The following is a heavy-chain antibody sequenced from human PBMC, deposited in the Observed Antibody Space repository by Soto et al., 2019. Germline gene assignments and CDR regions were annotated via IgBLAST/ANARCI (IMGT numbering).Heavy chain of an antibody. CDR3: ARGPLGYCSGGSCYAPDY. D-gene: IGHD2-15*01. Sequence: QVQLVQSGAEVKKPGSSVKVSCKASGGTFSSYAISWVRQAPGQGLEWMGGIIPIFGTANYVQKFQGRVTITADESTSTAYMELSSLRSEDTAVYYCARGPLGYCSGGSCYAPDYWGQGTLVTVSS. V-gene: IGHV1-69*01. CDR1: GGTFSSYA. J-gene: IGHJ4*02. CDR2: IIPIFGTA.